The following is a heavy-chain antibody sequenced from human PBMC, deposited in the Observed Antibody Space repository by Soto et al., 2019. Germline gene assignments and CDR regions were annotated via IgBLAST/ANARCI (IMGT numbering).Heavy chain of an antibody. CDR2: IIPIFGTA. J-gene: IGHJ5*02. Sequence: GASVKVSCKASGGTFSSYAISWVRQAPGQGLEWMGRIIPIFGTANYAQKFQGRVTMTTDESTSTVYMELSSLRSEDTAVYYCARCRYYDRTVWFDPWGQGTLVTVSS. CDR3: ARCRYYDRTVWFDP. V-gene: IGHV1-69*05. D-gene: IGHD3-22*01. CDR1: GGTFSSYA.